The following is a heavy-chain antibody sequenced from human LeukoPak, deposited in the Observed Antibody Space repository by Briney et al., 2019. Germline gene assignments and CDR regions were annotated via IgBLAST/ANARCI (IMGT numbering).Heavy chain of an antibody. CDR2: ISAYNGNT. CDR1: GYTFTSYG. CDR3: ARDTRQQLVRIFDY. D-gene: IGHD6-13*01. J-gene: IGHJ4*02. Sequence: RGASVKVSCKASGYTFTSYGISWVRQAPGQGLEWMGWISAYNGNTNYAQKLQGRVTMTTDTSTSTAYMELRSLRTDDTAVYYCARDTRQQLVRIFDYWGQGTLVTVSS. V-gene: IGHV1-18*01.